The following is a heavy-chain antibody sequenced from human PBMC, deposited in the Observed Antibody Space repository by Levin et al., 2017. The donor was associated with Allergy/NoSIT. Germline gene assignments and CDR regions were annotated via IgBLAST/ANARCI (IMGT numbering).Heavy chain of an antibody. V-gene: IGHV3-30*03. Sequence: QSGGSLRLSCAASGFTFSHYGIHWVRQTPGKGLEWVAVISYDGSNKYYADSVKGRFTISRDNSQNTLSLQMNSLRAEDTAVYYCARDLWRSGYVFHYYGMDVWGQGPTVTVSS. J-gene: IGHJ6*02. D-gene: IGHD5-12*01. CDR3: ARDLWRSGYVFHYYGMDV. CDR2: ISYDGSNK. CDR1: GFTFSHYG.